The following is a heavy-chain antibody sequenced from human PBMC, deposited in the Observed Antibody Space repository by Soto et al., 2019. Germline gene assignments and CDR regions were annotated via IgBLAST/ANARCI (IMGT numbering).Heavy chain of an antibody. J-gene: IGHJ4*02. CDR1: GFTFSSYG. CDR3: AKAEGPYDSSGQYYFDY. V-gene: IGHV3-30*18. D-gene: IGHD3-22*01. Sequence: GGSLRLSCAASGFTFSSYGMHWVRQAPGKGLEWVAVISYDGSNKYYADSVKGRFTISRDNSKNTLYLQMNSLRAEDTAVYYCAKAEGPYDSSGQYYFDYWGQGTLVTVSS. CDR2: ISYDGSNK.